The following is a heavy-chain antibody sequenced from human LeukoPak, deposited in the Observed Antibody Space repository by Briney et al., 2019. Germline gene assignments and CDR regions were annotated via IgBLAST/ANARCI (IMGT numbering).Heavy chain of an antibody. J-gene: IGHJ6*03. V-gene: IGHV3-23*01. CDR1: GFTFSSFG. D-gene: IGHD6-19*01. CDR2: ISGSGGTT. CDR3: AKGGIAVASTSYYYYMDV. Sequence: GGSLRLSCAASGFTFSSFGMSWVRQAPGKGLEWVAAISGSGGTTHYADSVKGRSTISRDNSKNTLYLQMNSLRAEDTAVYYCAKGGIAVASTSYYYYMDVWGKGTTVTVSS.